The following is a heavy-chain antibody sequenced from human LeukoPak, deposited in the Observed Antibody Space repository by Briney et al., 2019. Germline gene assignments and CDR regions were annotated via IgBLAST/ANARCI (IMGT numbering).Heavy chain of an antibody. J-gene: IGHJ6*03. CDR2: IIPIFGTA. D-gene: IGHD2-2*02. CDR3: ARARLGYCSSTSCYRVTTNYYYYMDV. V-gene: IGHV1-69*13. CDR1: GYTFTGYY. Sequence: SVKVSCKASGYTFTGYYMHWVRQAPGQGLEWMGGIIPIFGTANYAQKFQGRVTITADESTSTAYMELSSLRSEDTAVYYCARARLGYCSSTSCYRVTTNYYYYMDVWGKGTTVTISS.